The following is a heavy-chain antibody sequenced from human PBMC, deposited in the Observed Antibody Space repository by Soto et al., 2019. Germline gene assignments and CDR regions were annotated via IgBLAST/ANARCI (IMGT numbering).Heavy chain of an antibody. Sequence: GASVKVSCKASGGTFSSYAISWVRQAPGQGLEWMGGIIPIFGTANYAQKFQGRVTITADESTSTAYMELSSLRSEDTAVYYCASHPRIAAAPYYFDYWGQGTLVTVSS. CDR2: IIPIFGTA. CDR3: ASHPRIAAAPYYFDY. V-gene: IGHV1-69*13. CDR1: GGTFSSYA. D-gene: IGHD6-13*01. J-gene: IGHJ4*02.